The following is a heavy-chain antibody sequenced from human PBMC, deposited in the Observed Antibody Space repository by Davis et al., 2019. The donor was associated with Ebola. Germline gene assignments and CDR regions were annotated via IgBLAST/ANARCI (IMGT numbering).Heavy chain of an antibody. CDR3: AREVAPACLDY. V-gene: IGHV3-21*01. Sequence: ESLKISCAASGFTFSSYSMNWVRQAPGKGLEWVSSISSSSSYIYYADSVKGRFTISRDNAKNSLYLQMNSLRAEDTAVYYCAREVAPACLDYWGKGTLVTVSS. CDR2: ISSSSSYI. CDR1: GFTFSSYS. D-gene: IGHD2-2*01. J-gene: IGHJ4*02.